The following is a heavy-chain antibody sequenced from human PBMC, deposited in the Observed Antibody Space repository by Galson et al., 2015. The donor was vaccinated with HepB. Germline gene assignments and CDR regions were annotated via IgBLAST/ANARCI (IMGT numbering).Heavy chain of an antibody. CDR2: INPSDGAT. D-gene: IGHD4-11*01. CDR3: VRDDITDYQYFDY. CDR1: GYTFTGYY. J-gene: IGHJ4*02. V-gene: IGHV1-2*02. Sequence: SVKVSCKASGYTFTGYYMHWVRQAPGQGLAWVGWINPSDGATHYSQKFQARVTMTRDTSINMVYMDLSRLTSDDTAVYYCVRDDITDYQYFDYWGQGTLVTVSS.